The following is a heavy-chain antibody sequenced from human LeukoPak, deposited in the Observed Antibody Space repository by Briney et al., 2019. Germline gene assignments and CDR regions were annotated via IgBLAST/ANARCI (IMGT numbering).Heavy chain of an antibody. J-gene: IGHJ4*02. V-gene: IGHV3-7*03. CDR3: AKNGPWDIVVVPAAQALDY. CDR1: GFTFSSYW. Sequence: GGSLRLSCAASGFTFSSYWMSWVRQAPGKGLEWVANIKQDGSEKYYVDSVKGLFTISRDNSKNTLYLQMNSLRAEDTAVYYCAKNGPWDIVVVPAAQALDYWGQGTLVTVSS. D-gene: IGHD2-2*01. CDR2: IKQDGSEK.